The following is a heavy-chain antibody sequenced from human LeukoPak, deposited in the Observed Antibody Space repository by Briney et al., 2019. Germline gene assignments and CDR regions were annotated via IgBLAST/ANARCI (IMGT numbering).Heavy chain of an antibody. J-gene: IGHJ5*02. Sequence: PSETLSLTCSISGASISSYYWSWIRQPAGKGLEWIGRVDTSGITNYNPSLKTRVTMSIDTSKNQFYLNLISVTAADTAMYYCARDEKHGYGDYGVDPWGQGTLVTVSS. V-gene: IGHV4-4*07. CDR2: VDTSGIT. CDR1: GASISSYY. D-gene: IGHD4-17*01. CDR3: ARDEKHGYGDYGVDP.